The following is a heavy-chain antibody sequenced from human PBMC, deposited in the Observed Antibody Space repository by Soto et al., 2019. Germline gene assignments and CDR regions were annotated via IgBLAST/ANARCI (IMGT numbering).Heavy chain of an antibody. V-gene: IGHV3-21*01. Sequence: GGSLRLSCAASGFTFSSYSMNWVRQAPGKGLEWVSSISSSSYIYYADSVKGRFTISRDNAKNSLYLQMNSLRAEDTAVYYCARDLRGNHYIWGSYRYFDYWGQGPLVTVSS. J-gene: IGHJ4*02. CDR3: ARDLRGNHYIWGSYRYFDY. CDR1: GFTFSSYS. D-gene: IGHD3-16*02. CDR2: ISSSSYI.